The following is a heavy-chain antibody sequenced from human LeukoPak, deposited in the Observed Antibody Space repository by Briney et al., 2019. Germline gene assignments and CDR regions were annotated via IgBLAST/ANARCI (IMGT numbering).Heavy chain of an antibody. CDR3: ARGRRSSLFYAFDI. CDR1: GFTFSSYG. Sequence: TGGSLRLSCAASGFTFSSYGMHWVRQAPGKGLEWVAFIRYDGSNKYYADSEKGRFTISRDNAKSSLYLQMNSLRAEDTAVYYCARGRRSSLFYAFDIWGQGTMVTVSS. D-gene: IGHD6-13*01. J-gene: IGHJ3*02. V-gene: IGHV3-30*02. CDR2: IRYDGSNK.